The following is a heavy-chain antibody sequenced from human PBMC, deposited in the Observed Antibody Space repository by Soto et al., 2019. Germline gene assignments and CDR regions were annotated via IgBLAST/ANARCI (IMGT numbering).Heavy chain of an antibody. CDR3: ARLDGGYFYNYCMDV. Sequence: QVQLVQSGAEVKKPGASVKVSCKASGYSFTAYGIHWVRQAPGQRLEWMGWINAALGETKFSQKFQGRVTISRDTSARTAYMDLSGLRSEDTAVYYCARLDGGYFYNYCMDVWGQGTTVTVSS. CDR1: GYSFTAYG. J-gene: IGHJ6*02. D-gene: IGHD3-10*01. CDR2: INAALGET. V-gene: IGHV1-3*01.